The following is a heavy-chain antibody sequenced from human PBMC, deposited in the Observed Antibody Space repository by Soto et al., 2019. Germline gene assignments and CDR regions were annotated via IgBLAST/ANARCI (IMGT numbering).Heavy chain of an antibody. CDR3: ARADDSSGYDAFDI. V-gene: IGHV4-59*01. D-gene: IGHD3-22*01. CDR1: GGSISSYY. Sequence: KPSETLSLTCTVSGGSISSYYWSWIRQPPGKGLEWIGYIYYSGSTNYNPSLKSRVTISVDTSKNQFSLKLSSVTAADTAVYYCARADDSSGYDAFDIWGQGTMVTVSS. J-gene: IGHJ3*02. CDR2: IYYSGST.